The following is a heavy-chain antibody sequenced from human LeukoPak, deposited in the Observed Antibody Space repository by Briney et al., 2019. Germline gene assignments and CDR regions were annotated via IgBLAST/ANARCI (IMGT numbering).Heavy chain of an antibody. V-gene: IGHV3-23*01. CDR1: GLTFLRNG. CDR2: ISASGGAT. J-gene: IGHJ4*02. CDR3: AKGNYGEKIDY. Sequence: GGSLRLSCAASGLTFLRNGMTWFRQAPGKGLEWVSGISASGGATYYADSVKGRFTISRDNSKNTLYLQMNSLKAEDAALYYCAKGNYGEKIDYWGPGTLVTVSS. D-gene: IGHD4-17*01.